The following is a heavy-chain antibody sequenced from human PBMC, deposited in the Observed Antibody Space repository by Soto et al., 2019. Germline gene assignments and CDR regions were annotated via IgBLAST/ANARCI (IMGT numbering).Heavy chain of an antibody. J-gene: IGHJ3*02. CDR3: ARVERGTATTVVDAFDI. Sequence: ASGTLSLTCAVYGGFVTSGSYYWGWVRQPPGKGLEWIGEMSHSGGTHFNPSLKSRVTISVDTSKNQFTLKMSSVTAADTALYYCARVERGTATTVVDAFDIWGPGTMVTVSS. D-gene: IGHD1-1*01. CDR1: GGFVTSGSYY. V-gene: IGHV4-34*01. CDR2: MSHSGGT.